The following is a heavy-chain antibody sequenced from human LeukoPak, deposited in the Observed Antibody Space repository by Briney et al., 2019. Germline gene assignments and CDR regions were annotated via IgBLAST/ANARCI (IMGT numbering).Heavy chain of an antibody. Sequence: KTGGSLRLSCAASGFTFSSYSMNWVRQAPGKGLEWVSSISSSSSYIYYADSVKGRFTISRDNAKNSLYLQMNSLRAEDTAVYYCARDGWELPGRAFDIWGQGTMVTVSS. V-gene: IGHV3-21*01. CDR1: GFTFSSYS. CDR3: ARDGWELPGRAFDI. J-gene: IGHJ3*02. D-gene: IGHD1-26*01. CDR2: ISSSSSYI.